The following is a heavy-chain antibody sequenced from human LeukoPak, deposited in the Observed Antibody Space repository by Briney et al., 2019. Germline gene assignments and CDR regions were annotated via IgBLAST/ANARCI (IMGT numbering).Heavy chain of an antibody. Sequence: PGGSLRLSCAASGFTFTNYAMSWVRQALGKGLEWVSGISATFSPGGDNAYYADSVKGRFAISTDSSRNTLYLHMNSLRAEDTAVYYCAKDSGFYTSWWYGAFDMWGQGTMVTVSS. CDR3: AKDSGFYTSWWYGAFDM. CDR2: ISATFSPGGDNA. CDR1: GFTFTNYA. J-gene: IGHJ3*02. V-gene: IGHV3-23*01. D-gene: IGHD2-15*01.